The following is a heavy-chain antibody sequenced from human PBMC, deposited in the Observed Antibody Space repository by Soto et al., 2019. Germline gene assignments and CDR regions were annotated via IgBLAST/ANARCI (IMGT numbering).Heavy chain of an antibody. V-gene: IGHV3-11*01. CDR1: GFTSSDYY. J-gene: IGHJ3*02. CDR2: ISSSGSTI. Sequence: QVQLVESGGGLVKPGGSLRLSCAASGFTSSDYYMSWIRQAPGKGLEWVSYISSSGSTIYYADSVKGRFTISRDNAKNSLYLQMNSLRAEDTAVYYCARDPRTGSGWVWGGAFDIWGQGTMVTVSS. CDR3: ARDPRTGSGWVWGGAFDI. D-gene: IGHD6-19*01.